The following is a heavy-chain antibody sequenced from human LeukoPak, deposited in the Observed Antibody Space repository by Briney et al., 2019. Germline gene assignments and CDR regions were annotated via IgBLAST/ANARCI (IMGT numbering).Heavy chain of an antibody. Sequence: ASVPVSCKASGYTFTDYFIHWIRQAPGQGLEWMGWINPNSGATSYAQKFQGRVTMTRDTSINTGHMELTGLRFDDTAVYYCARELSAVGRWGAFDMWGQGTMVSVST. J-gene: IGHJ3*02. CDR2: INPNSGAT. CDR1: GYTFTDYF. V-gene: IGHV1-2*02. CDR3: ARELSAVGRWGAFDM. D-gene: IGHD6-13*01.